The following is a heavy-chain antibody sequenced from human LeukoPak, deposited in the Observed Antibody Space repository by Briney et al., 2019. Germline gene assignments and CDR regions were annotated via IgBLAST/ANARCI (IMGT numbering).Heavy chain of an antibody. CDR3: ATALLTTVTFQH. Sequence: GASVKVSCKVSGYTLTELSMHWVRQAPGKGLEWMGGFDPEDGETIYAQKFQGRVTMTEDTSTDTAYMELSSLRSEDTAVYYCATALLTTVTFQHWGRGTLVTVSS. CDR1: GYTLTELS. J-gene: IGHJ1*01. V-gene: IGHV1-24*01. CDR2: FDPEDGET. D-gene: IGHD4-17*01.